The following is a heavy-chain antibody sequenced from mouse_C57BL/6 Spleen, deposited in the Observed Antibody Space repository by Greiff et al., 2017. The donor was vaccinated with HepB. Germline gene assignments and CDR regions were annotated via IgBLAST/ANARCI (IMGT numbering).Heavy chain of an antibody. CDR2: INPGSGGT. D-gene: IGHD1-1*01. J-gene: IGHJ4*01. CDR1: GYAFTNYL. Sequence: VQLQESGAELVRPGTSVKVSCKASGYAFTNYLIEWVKQRPGQGLEWIGVINPGSGGTNYNEKFKGKATLTADKSSSTAYMQLSSLTSEDSAVYFCASNYGSSQAMDYWGQGTSVTVSS. CDR3: ASNYGSSQAMDY. V-gene: IGHV1-54*01.